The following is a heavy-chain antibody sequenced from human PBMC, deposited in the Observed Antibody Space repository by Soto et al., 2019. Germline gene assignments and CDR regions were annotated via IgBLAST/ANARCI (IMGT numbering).Heavy chain of an antibody. CDR1: GGSMSSEGYY. CDR2: IYHGGST. Sequence: SETLSLTCTVSGGSMSSEGYYWSWLRQHPGKGLEWIGSIYHGGSTYYNPSLNSRVTLSIDMTNNHVSLILNSVTAADTAVYYCARVGPWVPYYYDSSPYTFENWFDPWGQGTLVTVSS. CDR3: ARVGPWVPYYYDSSPYTFENWFDP. D-gene: IGHD3-22*01. J-gene: IGHJ5*02. V-gene: IGHV4-38-2*02.